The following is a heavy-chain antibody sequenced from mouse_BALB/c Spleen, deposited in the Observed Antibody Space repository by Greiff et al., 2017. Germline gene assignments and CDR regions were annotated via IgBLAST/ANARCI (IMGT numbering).Heavy chain of an antibody. Sequence: EVQLVESGGGLVQPGGSMKLSCVASGFTFSNYWMNWVRQSPEKGLEWVAEIRLKSNNYATHYAESVKGRFTISRDDSKSSVYLQMNNLRAEDTGIYYCTRGGSGFSWFADWGQGTLVTVSA. CDR1: GFTFSNYW. D-gene: IGHD3-1*01. CDR2: IRLKSNNYAT. J-gene: IGHJ3*01. V-gene: IGHV6-6*02. CDR3: TRGGSGFSWFAD.